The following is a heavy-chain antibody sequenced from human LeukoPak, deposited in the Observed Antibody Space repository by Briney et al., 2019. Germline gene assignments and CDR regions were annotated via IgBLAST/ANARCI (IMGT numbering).Heavy chain of an antibody. D-gene: IGHD2-8*02. CDR1: GFTFRNYA. Sequence: GGSLRLSCAASGFTFRNYAMSWVRQVPGKGLEWVAIMGGSTGITYYADSVQGRSSISRGNSNNTVYLQMNSLRAQDTALYYCAKDRHFHSTGLFDVWGQGTLVTVSS. CDR3: AKDRHFHSTGLFDV. V-gene: IGHV3-23*01. J-gene: IGHJ4*02. CDR2: MGGSTGIT.